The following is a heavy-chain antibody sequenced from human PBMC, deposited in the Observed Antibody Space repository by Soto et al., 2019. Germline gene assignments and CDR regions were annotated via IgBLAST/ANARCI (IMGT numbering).Heavy chain of an antibody. V-gene: IGHV3-48*03. Sequence: EVQLVESGGALVQPGGSLRLSCAASRFTFSTYEMNWVRQAPGKGLEWVSYISTSGSTVYYADSVKGRFTISRDNTRNSPYLQMNSLRDEDTALYYCVRYCSTTLCNGVATRTFDYWGQGTLVTVSS. D-gene: IGHD2-2*01. J-gene: IGHJ4*02. CDR3: VRYCSTTLCNGVATRTFDY. CDR1: RFTFSTYE. CDR2: ISTSGSTV.